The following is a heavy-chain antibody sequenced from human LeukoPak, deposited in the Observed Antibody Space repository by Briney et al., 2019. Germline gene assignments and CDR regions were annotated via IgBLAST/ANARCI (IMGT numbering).Heavy chain of an antibody. J-gene: IGHJ4*02. D-gene: IGHD2-15*01. CDR3: ATAADFDY. V-gene: IGHV3-21*01. Sequence: GSLRLSVAASGVTCSSYNMNWVRRAPGEWLESLSSISDSSSYIYYADSVKGRFTISRDNAKTSLYLQMNSLRAEDTAVYYCATAADFDYWGQGTLVTVSS. CDR1: GVTCSSYN. CDR2: ISDSSSYI.